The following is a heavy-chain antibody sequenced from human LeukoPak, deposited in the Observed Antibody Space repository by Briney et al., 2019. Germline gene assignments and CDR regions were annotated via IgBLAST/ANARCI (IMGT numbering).Heavy chain of an antibody. CDR1: GFTFSDYY. CDR3: ARHRITIFGVVTYFDY. D-gene: IGHD3-3*01. Sequence: GGSLRLSCAASGFTFSDYYMSWIRQAPGKGLEWVSYISSSGSTIYYADSVKGRFTISRDNAKNSLYLQMNSLRAEDMAVYYCARHRITIFGVVTYFDYWGQGTLVTVSS. J-gene: IGHJ4*02. CDR2: ISSSGSTI. V-gene: IGHV3-11*04.